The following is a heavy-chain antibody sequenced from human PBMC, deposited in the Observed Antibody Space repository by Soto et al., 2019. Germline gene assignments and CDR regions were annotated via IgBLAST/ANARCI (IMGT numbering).Heavy chain of an antibody. V-gene: IGHV1-18*01. CDR3: ASYCSGGSCYLFKNYYYMDV. CDR1: GYTFTGYG. J-gene: IGHJ6*03. Sequence: GASVKVSCKASGYTFTGYGIGWVRQAPGQGLEWMGWISGYNGDTNYAQNLQGRVTMTTDTSTSTAYMELRSLRSDDTAVYYCASYCSGGSCYLFKNYYYMDVRGKGTTVTAP. CDR2: ISGYNGDT. D-gene: IGHD2-15*01.